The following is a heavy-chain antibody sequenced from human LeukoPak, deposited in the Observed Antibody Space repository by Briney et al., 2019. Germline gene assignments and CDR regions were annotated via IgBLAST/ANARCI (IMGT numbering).Heavy chain of an antibody. CDR1: GFTFSSYG. D-gene: IGHD4-23*01. CDR3: AKVILRWLHDAFDI. CDR2: IRYDGSNK. J-gene: IGHJ3*02. Sequence: GGSLRLSCAASGFTFSSYGMHWVRQAPGKGLEWVAFIRYDGSNKYYADSVKGRFTISRDNSKNTLYLQMNSLRAEDTAVYYCAKVILRWLHDAFDIWGQGTMVTVSS. V-gene: IGHV3-30*02.